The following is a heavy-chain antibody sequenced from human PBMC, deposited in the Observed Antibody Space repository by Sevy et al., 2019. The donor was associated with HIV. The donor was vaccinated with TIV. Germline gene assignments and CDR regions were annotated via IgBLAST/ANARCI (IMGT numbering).Heavy chain of an antibody. Sequence: GGSLRLSCAASGFTFSSYAMSWVRQAPGKGLEWVSAISGSGGSTYYADSVKGRFTISRDNSKNTLYLQMNSLRAEDTAVYYCAKATVSIPIFGVVIPYYFDYWGQGTLVTVSS. V-gene: IGHV3-23*01. D-gene: IGHD3-3*01. CDR1: GFTFSSYA. CDR3: AKATVSIPIFGVVIPYYFDY. CDR2: ISGSGGST. J-gene: IGHJ4*02.